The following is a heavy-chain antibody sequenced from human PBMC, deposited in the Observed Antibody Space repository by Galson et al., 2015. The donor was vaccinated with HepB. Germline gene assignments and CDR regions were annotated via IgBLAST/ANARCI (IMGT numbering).Heavy chain of an antibody. CDR2: INSAGSST. D-gene: IGHD5-12*01. J-gene: IGHJ6*02. CDR1: GFTFSSHW. V-gene: IGHV3-74*01. CDR3: ARDRSARHSGYDWGYYYYYGMDV. Sequence: SLRLSCAASGFTFSSHWMHWVRQAPGKGLVWVSRINSAGSSTNYADSVKGRFTISRDNAKNTLYLQMNSLRAEDTAVYYCARDRSARHSGYDWGYYYYYGMDVWGQGTTVTVSS.